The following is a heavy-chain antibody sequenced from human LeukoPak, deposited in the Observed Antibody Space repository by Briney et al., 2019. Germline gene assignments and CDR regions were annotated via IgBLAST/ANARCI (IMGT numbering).Heavy chain of an antibody. D-gene: IGHD1-20*01. J-gene: IGHJ4*02. CDR3: TRGVYNWNDIYDY. V-gene: IGHV3-15*01. CDR1: GFTFSNAW. CDR2: IKSKTDGGTT. Sequence: GGSLRLSCAASGFTFSNAWMSWVRQAPGKGLEWVGRIKSKTDGGTTDYAAPVKGRFTISRDDSKSIAYLQMNSLKTEDTAVYYCTRGVYNWNDIYDYWGQGTLVTVSS.